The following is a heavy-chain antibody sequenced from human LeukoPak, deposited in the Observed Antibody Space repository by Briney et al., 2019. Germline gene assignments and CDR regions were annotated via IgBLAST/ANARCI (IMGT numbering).Heavy chain of an antibody. J-gene: IGHJ4*02. CDR2: ISNSGSSI. V-gene: IGHV3-11*04. CDR1: GFTFSDSY. Sequence: GGSLRLSCAASGFTFSDSYMTWIRQAPGKGLEWVSYISNSGSSIYYADSVKGRFTTPRDNAKSSLYLQMNSLRAEDTAVYYCGRGHWGLDYWGQGALVTVSS. D-gene: IGHD7-27*01. CDR3: GRGHWGLDY.